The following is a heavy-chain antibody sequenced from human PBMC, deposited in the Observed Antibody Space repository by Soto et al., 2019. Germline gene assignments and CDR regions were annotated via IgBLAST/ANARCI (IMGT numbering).Heavy chain of an antibody. D-gene: IGHD6-13*01. CDR2: ISYDGSNK. Sequence: PGGSLRLSCAASGFTFSSYGMHWVRQAPGKGLEWVAVISYDGSNKYYADSVKGRFTISRDNSKNTLDLQMNSLRAEDTAVYYCAKDLGLTQQLVLSIDYCGQGTLVTVSS. CDR3: AKDLGLTQQLVLSIDY. CDR1: GFTFSSYG. J-gene: IGHJ4*02. V-gene: IGHV3-30*18.